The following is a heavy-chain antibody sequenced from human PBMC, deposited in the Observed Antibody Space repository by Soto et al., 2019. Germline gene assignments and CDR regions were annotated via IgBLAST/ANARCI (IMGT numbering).Heavy chain of an antibody. CDR1: GFTFSSYG. Sequence: QVQLVESGGGVVQPGRSLRLSCAASGFTFSSYGMPWVRQAPGKGLEWVAVITYEGSNKYYADSVKGRFTIPRDNSKNTRDLQMNSLTAEDTAVYYCAKDRVGWELLPTRVLDYWGQGTLVTVS. CDR3: AKDRVGWELLPTRVLDY. D-gene: IGHD1-26*01. V-gene: IGHV3-30*18. CDR2: ITYEGSNK. J-gene: IGHJ4*02.